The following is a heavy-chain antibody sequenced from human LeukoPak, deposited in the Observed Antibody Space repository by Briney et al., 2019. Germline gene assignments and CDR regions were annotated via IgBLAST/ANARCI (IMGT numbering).Heavy chain of an antibody. Sequence: SETLSLTCAVYGGSFSGYYWGWIRQPPGKGLEWIGEINHSGGTNYNPSLKSRVTISVDTSKNQFSLKLSSVTAADTAVYYCARRGGDGSGSYYKAWGQGTLVTVSS. CDR1: GGSFSGYY. J-gene: IGHJ5*02. CDR3: ARRGGDGSGSYYKA. V-gene: IGHV4-34*01. D-gene: IGHD3-10*01. CDR2: INHSGGT.